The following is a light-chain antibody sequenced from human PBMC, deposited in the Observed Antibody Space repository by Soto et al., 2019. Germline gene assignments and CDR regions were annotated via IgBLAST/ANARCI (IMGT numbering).Light chain of an antibody. J-gene: IGKJ4*01. V-gene: IGKV3-15*01. Sequence: PATLSVSPGETATLSCRASQSVSSNVAWYQQKPGQAPSLLIYGASTRATDIPPRFSGSGSGTEFTLTITSLQSEDIAVYFCQQYKNWPPLTFGGGTKVDIK. CDR1: QSVSSN. CDR3: QQYKNWPPLT. CDR2: GAS.